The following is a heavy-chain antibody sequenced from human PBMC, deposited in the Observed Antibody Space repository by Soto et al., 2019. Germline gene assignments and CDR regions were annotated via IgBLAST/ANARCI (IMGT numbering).Heavy chain of an antibody. CDR3: ARDQRDGNWFAP. CDR2: IYHSGCT. CDR1: GGSISSGGYS. V-gene: IGHV4-30-2*01. J-gene: IGHJ5*02. Sequence: QLQLQESGSGLVRPSQTLSLTCAVSGGSISSGGYSWNWIRQPPGKGLEWIGYIYHSGCTLYNPSLKSRVNISVDKSKNQFSLKLSSVTAADTAVYYCARDQRDGNWFAPWGQGNLVTVSS.